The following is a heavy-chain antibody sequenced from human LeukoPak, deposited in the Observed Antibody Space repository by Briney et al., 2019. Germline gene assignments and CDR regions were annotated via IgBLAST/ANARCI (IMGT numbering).Heavy chain of an antibody. J-gene: IGHJ4*02. CDR1: GYTFTGYY. CDR3: ARDPPRGYRGYGDY. CDR2: INPNSGGT. Sequence: GASVKVSCKASGYTFTGYYMHWVRQAPGQGLEWMGRINPNSGGTNYAQKFQGRVTMTRDTSISTAYMELSRLRSDDTAVSYCARDPPRGYRGYGDYWGQGTLVTVSS. V-gene: IGHV1-2*06. D-gene: IGHD5-12*01.